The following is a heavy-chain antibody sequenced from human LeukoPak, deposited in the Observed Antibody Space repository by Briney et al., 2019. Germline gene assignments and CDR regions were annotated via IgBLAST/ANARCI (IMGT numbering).Heavy chain of an antibody. V-gene: IGHV1-69*01. J-gene: IGHJ3*02. Sequence: SVKVSCKASGGTFSSYAISWVRQAPGQGLEWVGGIIPIFGTANYAQKFQGRVTITADESTSTAYMELSSLRSEDTAVYYCARTEDPYYYDSSGSPRDDAFDIWGQGTMVTVSS. D-gene: IGHD3-22*01. CDR2: IIPIFGTA. CDR3: ARTEDPYYYDSSGSPRDDAFDI. CDR1: GGTFSSYA.